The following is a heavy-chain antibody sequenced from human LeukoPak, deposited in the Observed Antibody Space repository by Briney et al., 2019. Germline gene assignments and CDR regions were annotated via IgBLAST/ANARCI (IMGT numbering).Heavy chain of an antibody. CDR2: INPNSGGT. CDR1: GYTFSDYY. CDR3: ARERQNGLDV. Sequence: ASVKVSCTASGYTFSDYYMHWVRQAPGQGLEWMGWINPNSGGTNYAQKFQSWVTMTRDTSITTAYMELSSPRPDDTAIYYCARERQNGLDVWGQGTTVTVSS. V-gene: IGHV1-2*04. J-gene: IGHJ6*02. D-gene: IGHD6-25*01.